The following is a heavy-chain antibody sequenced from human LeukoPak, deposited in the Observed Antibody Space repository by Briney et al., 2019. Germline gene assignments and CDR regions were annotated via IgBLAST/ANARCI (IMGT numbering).Heavy chain of an antibody. D-gene: IGHD2-15*01. CDR2: ISSSSSTI. V-gene: IGHV3-48*01. Sequence: GGSLRLSCAASGFTFSSYSMNWVRQAPGKGLEWVSYISSSSSTIYYADSVKGRFTISRDNAKNSLYLQMNSLRAEDTAVYYCARELVVVAAIGPINWFDPWGQGTLVTVSS. CDR1: GFTFSSYS. CDR3: ARELVVVAAIGPINWFDP. J-gene: IGHJ5*02.